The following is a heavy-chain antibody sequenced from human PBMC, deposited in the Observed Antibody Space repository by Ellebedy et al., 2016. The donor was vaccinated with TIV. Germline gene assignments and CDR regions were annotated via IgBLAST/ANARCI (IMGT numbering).Heavy chain of an antibody. CDR1: GFTFSSYA. CDR3: ASTGSDYYGMDV. Sequence: GESLKISXAASGFTFSSYAMHWVRQAPGKGLEWVAVISYDGSNKYYADSVKGRFTISRDNSKNTLYLQMNSLRAEDTAVYYCASTGSDYYGMDVWGQGTTVTVSS. J-gene: IGHJ6*02. D-gene: IGHD3-10*01. V-gene: IGHV3-30-3*01. CDR2: ISYDGSNK.